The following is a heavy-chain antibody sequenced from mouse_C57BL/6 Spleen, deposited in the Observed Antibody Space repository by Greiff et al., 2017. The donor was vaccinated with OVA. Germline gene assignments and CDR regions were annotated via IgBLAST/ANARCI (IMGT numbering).Heavy chain of an antibody. CDR3: ARKVIYYDYDSYFDV. Sequence: QVQLQQSGPGLVAPSQSLSITCTVSGFSLTSYAISWVRQPPGKGLEWLGVIWTGGGTNYNSALKSRLSISKDNSKSQVFLKMNSLQTDDTARYYCARKVIYYDYDSYFDVWGTGTTVTVSS. V-gene: IGHV2-9-1*01. CDR2: IWTGGGT. CDR1: GFSLTSYA. J-gene: IGHJ1*03. D-gene: IGHD2-4*01.